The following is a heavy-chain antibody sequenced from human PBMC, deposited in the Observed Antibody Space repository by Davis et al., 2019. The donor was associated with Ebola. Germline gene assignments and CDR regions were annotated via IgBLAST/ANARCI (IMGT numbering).Heavy chain of an antibody. CDR2: ISSSSSTM. Sequence: GGSLRLSCAASGFTFSSNSMNWVRQGPGKGLEWVSYISSSSSTMYHPDSVKGRFTISRDNAKNSLYLQMNSLRDEDTAVYYCARDFLEGSGSYWGESYYYGMDVWGKGTTVTVSS. V-gene: IGHV3-48*02. CDR1: GFTFSSNS. J-gene: IGHJ6*04. D-gene: IGHD1-26*01. CDR3: ARDFLEGSGSYWGESYYYGMDV.